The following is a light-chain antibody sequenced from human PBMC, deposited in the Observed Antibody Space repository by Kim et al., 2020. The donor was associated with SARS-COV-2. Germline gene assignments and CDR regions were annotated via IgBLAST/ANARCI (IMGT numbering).Light chain of an antibody. CDR1: SGPSSDA. V-gene: IGLV4-69*01. Sequence: VSLPAPRGSGPSSDAHAWHQQQQEKGPRYLMKLNSDGSHSKGDGIPDRFSGSSSGAERYLTISSLQSEDEADYYCQTWGTGIWVFGGGTKLTVL. CDR3: QTWGTGIWV. J-gene: IGLJ3*02. CDR2: LNSDGSH.